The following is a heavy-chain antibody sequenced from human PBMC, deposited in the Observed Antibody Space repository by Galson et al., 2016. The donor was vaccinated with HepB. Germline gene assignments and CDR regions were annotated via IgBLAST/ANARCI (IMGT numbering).Heavy chain of an antibody. J-gene: IGHJ4*02. CDR3: ARGLAGQDDY. Sequence: SLRLSCAASGFTFSSYWMHWVRQTPGKGLVWVSRINRDGSSTSYADSVKGRFTISRDNAKNTLHLQMNSLRAEDTAVYYCARGLAGQDDYWGQGTLVTVSS. CDR2: INRDGSST. V-gene: IGHV3-74*01. D-gene: IGHD5/OR15-5a*01. CDR1: GFTFSSYW.